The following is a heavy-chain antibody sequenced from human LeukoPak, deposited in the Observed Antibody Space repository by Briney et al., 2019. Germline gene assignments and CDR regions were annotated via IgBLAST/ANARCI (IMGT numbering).Heavy chain of an antibody. D-gene: IGHD3-9*01. CDR1: GFTFSSYS. Sequence: GGSLRLSCAASGFTFSSYSMNWVRQAPGKGLEWVSSISSSSSYIYYADSVKGRFTISRDNAKDSLYLQMNSLRAEDTAVYYCARDILTGSSGYWGQGTLVTVSS. CDR3: ARDILTGSSGY. CDR2: ISSSSSYI. J-gene: IGHJ4*02. V-gene: IGHV3-21*01.